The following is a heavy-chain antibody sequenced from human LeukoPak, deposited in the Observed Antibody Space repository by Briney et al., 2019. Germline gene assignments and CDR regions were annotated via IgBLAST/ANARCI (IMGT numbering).Heavy chain of an antibody. J-gene: IGHJ4*02. CDR2: INSSGSTI. CDR3: ARGYDSGAYYVY. Sequence: GGSLRLSCAASGFTFSSYEMNWVRQAQGKGLEWVSYINSSGSTIYYADSVKGRFTISRDNAKNSLYLQMNSLRAEDTAFYYCARGYDSGAYYVYWGQGTLVTVSS. D-gene: IGHD3-22*01. CDR1: GFTFSSYE. V-gene: IGHV3-48*03.